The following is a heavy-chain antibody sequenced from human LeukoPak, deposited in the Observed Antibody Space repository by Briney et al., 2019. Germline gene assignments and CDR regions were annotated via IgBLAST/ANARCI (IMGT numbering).Heavy chain of an antibody. CDR1: GFPFTNYA. V-gene: IGHV3-74*01. Sequence: GGSLRLSCVASGFPFTNYAMSWVRQAPGKGLVWVSRINADGSGTTYADSVKGRFTISRDNAKNTLYLQMNSLKNDDTAVYYCAKDRVWNSLDSWGQGTLVTVSS. CDR2: INADGSGT. D-gene: IGHD1-7*01. J-gene: IGHJ4*02. CDR3: AKDRVWNSLDS.